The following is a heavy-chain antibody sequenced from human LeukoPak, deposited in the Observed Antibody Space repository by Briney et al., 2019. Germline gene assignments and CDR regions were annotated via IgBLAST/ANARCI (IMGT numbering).Heavy chain of an antibody. CDR2: ISSSSSYI. CDR1: GFTFSSYS. V-gene: IGHV3-21*01. CDR3: ARDSPIDRYNWNHENDY. J-gene: IGHJ4*02. D-gene: IGHD1-14*01. Sequence: PGGSLRLSCAASGFTFSSYSMTWVRQAPGKGLEWVSSISSSSSYIYYADSVKGRFTISRDNAKNSLYLQMNSLRAEDTAVYYCARDSPIDRYNWNHENDYWGQGTLVTVSS.